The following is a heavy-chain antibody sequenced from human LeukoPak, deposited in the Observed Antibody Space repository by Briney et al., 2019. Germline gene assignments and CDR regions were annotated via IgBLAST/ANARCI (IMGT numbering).Heavy chain of an antibody. V-gene: IGHV4-4*02. CDR2: IYHSGST. CDR1: GGSISSSNW. Sequence: SGTLSLTCAVPGGSISSSNWWSWVRQPPGKGLEWIGEIYHSGSTNYNPSLKSRVTISVDKSKNQFSLKLSSVTAADTAVYYCARPSSGYYYDYGMDVWGQGTTVTVSS. D-gene: IGHD3-22*01. CDR3: ARPSSGYYYDYGMDV. J-gene: IGHJ6*02.